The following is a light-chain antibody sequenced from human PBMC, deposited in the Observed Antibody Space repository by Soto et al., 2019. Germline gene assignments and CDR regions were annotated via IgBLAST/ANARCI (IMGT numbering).Light chain of an antibody. CDR2: AAS. CDR3: QQSFSTPRT. CDR1: QSISSY. J-gene: IGKJ1*01. Sequence: DIQMTQSPSYLSASVGDRVTISCRASQSISSYLNWYQQKPGKAPKLLIYAASSLQSGVPSRFSGSGSGTDFTLTISSLQPEEFATYYCQQSFSTPRTFGQGAKVDFK. V-gene: IGKV1-39*01.